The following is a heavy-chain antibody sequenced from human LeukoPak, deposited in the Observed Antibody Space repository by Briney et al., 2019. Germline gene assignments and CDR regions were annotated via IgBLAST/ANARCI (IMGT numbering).Heavy chain of an antibody. CDR2: ISSSSSYI. Sequence: GGSLRLSCAASGFTFSSYSMNWVRQAPGKGLEWVSSISSSSSYIYYADSVKGRFTISRDNAKNSLYLQMNSLRAEDTAVYYCARDLNWGSSAVEFDYWGQGTLVTVSS. V-gene: IGHV3-21*01. CDR1: GFTFSSYS. J-gene: IGHJ4*02. D-gene: IGHD7-27*01. CDR3: ARDLNWGSSAVEFDY.